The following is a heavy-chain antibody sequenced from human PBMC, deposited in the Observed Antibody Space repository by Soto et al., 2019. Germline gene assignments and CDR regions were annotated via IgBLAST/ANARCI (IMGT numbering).Heavy chain of an antibody. V-gene: IGHV1-69*14. D-gene: IGHD5-12*01. CDR2: IVPTVDTS. CDR1: GATFSSYA. Sequence: QVQLVQSGAEVRQPASSVKVSCKTSGATFSSYAITWVRQAPGQGLEWMGGIVPTVDTSTYAQKFQGRVTITADIFTNTVYMELSSLRSDDTAVYYCVRVVAIPGYPDNWGQGTLVTVSS. J-gene: IGHJ4*02. CDR3: VRVVAIPGYPDN.